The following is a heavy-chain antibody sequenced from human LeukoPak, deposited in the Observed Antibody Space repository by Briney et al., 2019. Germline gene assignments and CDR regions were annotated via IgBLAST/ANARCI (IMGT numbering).Heavy chain of an antibody. J-gene: IGHJ4*02. D-gene: IGHD6-19*01. CDR2: ISGSGGTT. CDR1: GFTFGSCA. V-gene: IGHV3-23*01. CDR3: AKSAHEAAVAATAFDY. Sequence: GGSLRLSCAASGFTFGSCAMSWVRQAPGKGLEWVSGISGSGGTTDYADSVKGRFTISRDNSKNTLYLQMHSLRAEDTAVYYCAKSAHEAAVAATAFDYWGQGTLVTVSS.